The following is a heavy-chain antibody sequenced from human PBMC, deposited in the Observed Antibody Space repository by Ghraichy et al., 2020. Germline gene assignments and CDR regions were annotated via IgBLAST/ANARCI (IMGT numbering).Heavy chain of an antibody. CDR3: ARGSYPDNVVMVAAPDY. CDR1: GFSFSSYG. D-gene: IGHD2-15*01. CDR2: IWYDGSKK. J-gene: IGHJ4*02. V-gene: IGHV3-33*01. Sequence: GGSLRLSCAASGFSFSSYGMYWVRQAPGKGLEWVALIWYDGSKKYYADSVKGRFTISRDNSKTTLYLQMNSLRAEDTAVYHCARGSYPDNVVMVAAPDYWGQGILVTVSS.